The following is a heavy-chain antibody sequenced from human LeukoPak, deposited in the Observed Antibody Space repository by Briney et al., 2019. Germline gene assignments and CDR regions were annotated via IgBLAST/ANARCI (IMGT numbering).Heavy chain of an antibody. Sequence: PSETLSLTCAVYGGSFSGYYWSWIRQPPGKGLEWIGEINHSGSANYNPSLKGRVTISVDTSKNQFSLKLSSVTAADTAVYYCARAYSNYSDYWGQGTLVTVSS. CDR1: GGSFSGYY. D-gene: IGHD4-11*01. V-gene: IGHV4-34*01. J-gene: IGHJ4*02. CDR2: INHSGSA. CDR3: ARAYSNYSDY.